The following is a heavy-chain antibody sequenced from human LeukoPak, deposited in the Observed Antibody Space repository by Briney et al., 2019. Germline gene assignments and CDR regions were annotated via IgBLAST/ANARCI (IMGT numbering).Heavy chain of an antibody. J-gene: IGHJ5*02. CDR3: ARTQYSSGWYNWFDP. CDR2: ISGSGGTT. V-gene: IGHV3-23*01. CDR1: GFTISSYA. Sequence: GGSLRLSCAASGFTISSYAMSWVRQAPGKGLEWVSAISGSGGTTYYADSVKGRFTISRDNSKNTLYLQMNSLRAEDTAVYYCARTQYSSGWYNWFDPWGQGTLVTVSS. D-gene: IGHD6-19*01.